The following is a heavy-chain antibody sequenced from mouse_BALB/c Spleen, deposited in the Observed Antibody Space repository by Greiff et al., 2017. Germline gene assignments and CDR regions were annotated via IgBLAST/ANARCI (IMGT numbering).Heavy chain of an antibody. J-gene: IGHJ2*01. D-gene: IGHD1-1*01. CDR1: GFTFSSYG. CDR2: INSNGGST. V-gene: IGHV5-6-3*01. Sequence: DVMLVESGGGLVQPGGSLKLSCAASGFTFSSYGMSWVRQTPDKRLELVATINSNGGSTYYPDSVKGRFTISRDNAKNTLYLQMSSLKSEDTAMYYCARVYYYGDYWGQGTTLTVSS. CDR3: ARVYYYGDY.